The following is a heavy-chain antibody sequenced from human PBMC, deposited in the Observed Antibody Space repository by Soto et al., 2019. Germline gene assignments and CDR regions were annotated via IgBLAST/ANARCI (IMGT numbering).Heavy chain of an antibody. Sequence: EVQLLESGGGLVQPGGSLRLSCAASGFTFSSYAMSWVRQAPGKGLEWVSAISGSGGSTYYADSVKGRFTISRDNSKNTLYLQMNSLSAVDTSVYYCAKDGPRVVAALVDYWGQGTLVTVSS. CDR3: AKDGPRVVAALVDY. D-gene: IGHD1-26*01. CDR2: ISGSGGST. CDR1: GFTFSSYA. J-gene: IGHJ4*02. V-gene: IGHV3-23*01.